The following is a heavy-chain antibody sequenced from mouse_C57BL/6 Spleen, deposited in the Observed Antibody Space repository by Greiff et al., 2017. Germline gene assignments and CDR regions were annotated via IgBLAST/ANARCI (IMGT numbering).Heavy chain of an antibody. CDR3: AGERGDMDY. CDR2: IDPSNGGT. V-gene: IGHV1-53*01. Sequence: QVQLQQPGTELVKPGASVKLSCKASGYTFTSYWMHWVKQRPGQGLEWIGNIDPSNGGTNYNEKFQSKATLTVDTSSSPAYLPLSSLTSEDSAVYYWAGERGDMDYWGQGTTVTVSS. D-gene: IGHD2-13*01. J-gene: IGHJ4*01. CDR1: GYTFTSYW.